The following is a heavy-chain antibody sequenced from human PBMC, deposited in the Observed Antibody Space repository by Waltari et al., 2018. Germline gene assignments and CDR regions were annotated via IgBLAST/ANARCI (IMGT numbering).Heavy chain of an antibody. CDR3: ASGTMIEYYFDY. CDR1: GYSISSGYY. D-gene: IGHD3-22*01. Sequence: QVQLQESGPGLVKPSETLSLHCAVSGYSISSGYYWGWIRQPPGKGLEWIGRIYHSGSTYYNPSLKSRVTISVDTSKNQFSLKLSSVTAADTAVYYCASGTMIEYYFDYWGQGTLVTVSS. CDR2: IYHSGST. V-gene: IGHV4-38-2*01. J-gene: IGHJ4*02.